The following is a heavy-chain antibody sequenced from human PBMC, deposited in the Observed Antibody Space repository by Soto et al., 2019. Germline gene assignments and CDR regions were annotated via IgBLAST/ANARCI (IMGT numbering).Heavy chain of an antibody. J-gene: IGHJ6*02. CDR2: IWYDDNNK. D-gene: IGHD3-9*01. CDR3: ARPRVAISGGMDV. Sequence: EQLVESGGGVVQPGRSLRLSCAASGFTFTSYGMHWVRQAPGKGLEWVALIWYDDNNKNYADSVKGRFTISRDNTKNALYLQMNSLRAEDTAVYYCARPRVAISGGMDVWGQGTTVTVSS. CDR1: GFTFTSYG. V-gene: IGHV3-33*01.